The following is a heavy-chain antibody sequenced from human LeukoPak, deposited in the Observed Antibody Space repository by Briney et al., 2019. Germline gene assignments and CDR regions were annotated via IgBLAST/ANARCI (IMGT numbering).Heavy chain of an antibody. D-gene: IGHD4-23*01. CDR1: GGSFSGYH. Sequence: SETLSLTCAVYGGSFSGYHWSWIRQPPGKGLEWIGEINHSGSTNYNPSLKSRVTISVDTSKNQFSLKLSSVTAADTAVYYCARGRGGKYKWGQGTLVTVSS. J-gene: IGHJ4*02. CDR2: INHSGST. V-gene: IGHV4-34*01. CDR3: ARGRGGKYK.